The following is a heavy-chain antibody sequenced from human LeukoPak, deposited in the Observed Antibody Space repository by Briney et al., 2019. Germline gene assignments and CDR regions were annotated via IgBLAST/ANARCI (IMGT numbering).Heavy chain of an antibody. D-gene: IGHD1-26*01. J-gene: IGHJ3*02. CDR2: ISISSNYI. CDR3: AREDDTGRYMGDDAFDI. V-gene: IGHV3-21*04. Sequence: PGGSLRLSCAASGFTFSRYSMNWVRQAPGKGLEWVSSISISSNYIYYPDSLKGRFTISRDNAKNSLYLQMNSLRAEDTAVYYCAREDDTGRYMGDDAFDIWGQGTMVTVSS. CDR1: GFTFSRYS.